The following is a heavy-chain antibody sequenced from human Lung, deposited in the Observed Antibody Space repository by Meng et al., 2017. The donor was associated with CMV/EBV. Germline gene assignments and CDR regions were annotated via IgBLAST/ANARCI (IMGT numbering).Heavy chain of an antibody. Sequence: SDTLSLTCPVSGVPIISHHWSWIPQTPGKGLEWIGYIYYSGSINHNPSLQSRVTISFDMSKNQFSLKLSSVTAADTAVYYCARERTEVVGAYSKIYYYYGIDVWGQGXTVTVSS. CDR3: ARERTEVVGAYSKIYYYYGIDV. J-gene: IGHJ6*02. CDR1: GVPIISHH. CDR2: IYYSGSI. D-gene: IGHD4-11*01. V-gene: IGHV4-59*11.